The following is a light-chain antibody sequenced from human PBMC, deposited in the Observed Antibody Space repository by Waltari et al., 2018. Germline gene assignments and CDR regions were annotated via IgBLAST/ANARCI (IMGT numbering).Light chain of an antibody. Sequence: IVLTQSPGTLSLSPGERAALSCRASQSFSSNYLAWYQQKPGQAPRLLIYGASNRATGIPDRFSGSGSGADFTLTISRLEPEDFAVYYCQRYGSSFGQGTGLEIK. CDR2: GAS. J-gene: IGKJ5*01. CDR3: QRYGSS. CDR1: QSFSSNY. V-gene: IGKV3-20*01.